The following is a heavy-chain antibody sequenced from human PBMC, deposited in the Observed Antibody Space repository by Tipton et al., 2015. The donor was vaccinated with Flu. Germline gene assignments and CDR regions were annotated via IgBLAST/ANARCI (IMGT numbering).Heavy chain of an antibody. CDR3: ASELGISPYYFDY. J-gene: IGHJ4*02. CDR2: INPNSGGT. D-gene: IGHD7-27*01. CDR1: GYTFTGYY. V-gene: IGHV1-2*06. Sequence: QLVQSGAEVKKPGASVKVSCKASGYTFTGYYMHWVRQAPGQGLEWMGRINPNSGGTNYAQKFQGRVTMTRDTSISTAYMELSRLRSDDTAVYYCASELGISPYYFDYWAQGTLVTVSS.